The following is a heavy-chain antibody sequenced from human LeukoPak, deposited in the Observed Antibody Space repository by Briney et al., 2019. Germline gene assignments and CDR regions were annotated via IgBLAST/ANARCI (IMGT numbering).Heavy chain of an antibody. CDR2: IRSKANSYAT. Sequence: PGGSLRLSCAASGFTFSGSAMHWVRQASGKGLEWVGRIRSKANSYATAYAASVKVSVTISRDNTKNTVYMQRNSLKTEDTAVYYCTSGGYCSSTSCYGENWGQGTLVTVSS. D-gene: IGHD2-2*01. CDR1: GFTFSGSA. V-gene: IGHV3-73*01. J-gene: IGHJ4*02. CDR3: TSGGYCSSTSCYGEN.